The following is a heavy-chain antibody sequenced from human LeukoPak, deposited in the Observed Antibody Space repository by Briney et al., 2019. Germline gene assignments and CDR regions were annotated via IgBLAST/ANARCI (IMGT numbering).Heavy chain of an antibody. D-gene: IGHD3-9*01. CDR1: GGSISSYY. Sequence: SQTLSLTCIVTGGSISSYYWSWIRQPPGKGLEWIGYIYYSGSTNYNPSLKSRVTIPGDTSKNQFSLKLSSVTAADTVYYYCARELDYYDILTGYYPYNWFDPWGQGTLVTVSS. CDR2: IYYSGST. CDR3: ARELDYYDILTGYYPYNWFDP. J-gene: IGHJ5*02. V-gene: IGHV4-59*01.